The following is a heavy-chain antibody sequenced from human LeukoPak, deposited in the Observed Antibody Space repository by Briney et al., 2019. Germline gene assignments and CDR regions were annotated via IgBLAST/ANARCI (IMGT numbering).Heavy chain of an antibody. V-gene: IGHV3-23*01. CDR1: GFTLSSYA. Sequence: GGSLRLSCAASGFTLSSYAMSWVRQAPGKGLEWVSNIYAGGGSTYYADSVKGRFTISRDNSKNTLYLQMNSLRAEDTAIYYCAKDSPSTGTTGYMDVWGKGTTVTVSS. J-gene: IGHJ6*03. D-gene: IGHD4-17*01. CDR3: AKDSPSTGTTGYMDV. CDR2: IYAGGGST.